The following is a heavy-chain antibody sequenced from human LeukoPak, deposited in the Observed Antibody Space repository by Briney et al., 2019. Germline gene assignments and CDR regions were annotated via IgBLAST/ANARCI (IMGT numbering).Heavy chain of an antibody. Sequence: ASVKVSCKASGYTFTSYGISWVRQAPGQGLEWMGWISAYNGNTKYAQRLQGRVTMTTDTSTTTAYVELRSLRSDDTAVYYCARGAREPKLLWFGELSWYFDLWGRGTLVTVSS. J-gene: IGHJ2*01. D-gene: IGHD3-10*01. V-gene: IGHV1-18*01. CDR1: GYTFTSYG. CDR3: ARGAREPKLLWFGELSWYFDL. CDR2: ISAYNGNT.